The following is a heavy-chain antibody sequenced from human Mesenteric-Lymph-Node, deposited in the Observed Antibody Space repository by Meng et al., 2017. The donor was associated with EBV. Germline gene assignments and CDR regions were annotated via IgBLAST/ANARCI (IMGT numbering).Heavy chain of an antibody. V-gene: IGHV4-30-2*01. D-gene: IGHD2-15*01. Sequence: QLQLQESGSGLVKPSQTLSLTCAVSGGSINSGDYSWSWIRQAPGKGLEWIGCVYHSGTAYYSSSLKSRVTISMDRSNNQFSLRLTSVTAADTAVYYCARGEVPIGFDYWGQGTLVTVAS. CDR2: VYHSGTA. CDR3: ARGEVPIGFDY. J-gene: IGHJ4*02. CDR1: GGSINSGDYS.